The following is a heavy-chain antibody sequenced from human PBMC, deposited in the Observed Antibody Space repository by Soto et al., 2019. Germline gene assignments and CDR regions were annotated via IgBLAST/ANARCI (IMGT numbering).Heavy chain of an antibody. J-gene: IGHJ6*02. CDR3: AKLNYDILTGYTDV. CDR1: GFTFSSYA. D-gene: IGHD3-9*01. CDR2: ISGSGGST. Sequence: GGSLRLSCAASGFTFSSYAMSWVRQAPGKGLEWVSGISGSGGSTYYADSVKGRFTISRDNSKNTLYLQMNSLRAEDTAVYYCAKLNYDILTGYTDVWGQGTTVTVYS. V-gene: IGHV3-23*01.